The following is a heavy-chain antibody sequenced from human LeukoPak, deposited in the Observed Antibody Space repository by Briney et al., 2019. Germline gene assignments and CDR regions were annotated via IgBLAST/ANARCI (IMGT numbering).Heavy chain of an antibody. CDR2: ISYDGSNK. V-gene: IGHV3-30*18. CDR1: GFTFSSYG. D-gene: IGHD5-24*01. Sequence: PGGSLRLSCAASGFTFSSYGMHWVRQAPGKGLEWVAVISYDGSNKYYADSVKGRFTISRDNSKNTLGLQMNSLRAEDTAVYYCAKSSRMSTVMIAFDYWGQGTLVTVSS. CDR3: AKSSRMSTVMIAFDY. J-gene: IGHJ4*02.